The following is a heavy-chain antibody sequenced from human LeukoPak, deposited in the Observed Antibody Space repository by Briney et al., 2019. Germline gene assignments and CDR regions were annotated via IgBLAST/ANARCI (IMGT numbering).Heavy chain of an antibody. CDR2: IRSKANSYST. Sequence: GGSLKLSCAASGFTFSGSAMHWVRQASGKGLEWVGRIRSKANSYSTAYAASVKGRFTISRDDSKNTLYLQMNSLRAEDTAVYYCARDLGPGPISGYRRGRFYHAMDVWGQGTTVTVSS. J-gene: IGHJ6*02. CDR3: ARDLGPGPISGYRRGRFYHAMDV. CDR1: GFTFSGSA. V-gene: IGHV3-73*01. D-gene: IGHD3-22*01.